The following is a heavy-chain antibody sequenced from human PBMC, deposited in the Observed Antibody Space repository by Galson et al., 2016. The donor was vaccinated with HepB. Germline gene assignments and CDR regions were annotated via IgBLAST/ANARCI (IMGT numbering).Heavy chain of an antibody. CDR2: IGTYSGDT. CDR3: ARGVQYRFDS. V-gene: IGHV1-18*01. Sequence: SVKVSCKASGDIFTNYSISWVRQAPGQGLEWMGWIGTYSGDTKYAQNFQGGLTPTTDSSTTTAYMELRSLRFDDTAMYYCARGVQYRFDSWGQGTLVTVSS. D-gene: IGHD2/OR15-2a*01. CDR1: GDIFTNYS. J-gene: IGHJ4*02.